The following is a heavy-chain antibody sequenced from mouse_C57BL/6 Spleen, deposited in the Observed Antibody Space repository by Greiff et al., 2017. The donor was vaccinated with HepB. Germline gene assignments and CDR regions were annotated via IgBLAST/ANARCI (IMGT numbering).Heavy chain of an antibody. Sequence: QVQLQQSGPELVKPGASVKISCKASGYAFSSSWMNWVTQRPGKGLEWIGRIYPGDGDTNYNGKFKGKATLTADKSSSPAYMQLSSLTSEDSAVYFFAFITTVVAPYFDYWGQGTTLTVSS. CDR2: IYPGDGDT. CDR1: GYAFSSSW. D-gene: IGHD1-1*01. V-gene: IGHV1-82*01. J-gene: IGHJ2*01. CDR3: AFITTVVAPYFDY.